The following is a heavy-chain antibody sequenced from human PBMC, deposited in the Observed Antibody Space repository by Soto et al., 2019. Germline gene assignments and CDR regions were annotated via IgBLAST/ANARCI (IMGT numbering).Heavy chain of an antibody. CDR1: GYTFTSYG. V-gene: IGHV1-18*01. CDR2: ISAYNGNT. J-gene: IGHJ3*01. CDR3: ARDSQYSSGQGRLGL. D-gene: IGHD6-19*01. Sequence: GASVKVSCKASGYTFTSYGISWVRQAPGQGLEWMGWISAYNGNTNYAQKLQGRVTMTTDTSTSTAYMELRSLRSDDTAVYYCARDSQYSSGQGRLGLWSQGTMVTVSS.